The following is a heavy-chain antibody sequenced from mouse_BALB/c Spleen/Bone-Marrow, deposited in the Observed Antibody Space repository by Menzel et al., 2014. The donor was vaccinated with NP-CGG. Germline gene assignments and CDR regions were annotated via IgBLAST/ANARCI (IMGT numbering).Heavy chain of an antibody. D-gene: IGHD2-10*02. J-gene: IGHJ4*01. CDR3: AREEYGQKVYAMDY. CDR1: GFTFSSYA. V-gene: IGHV5-6-5*01. CDR2: ISSGGST. Sequence: EVKVEESGGGLVKPGGSLKLSCAASGFTFSSYAMSWVRQTPEKRLEWVASISSGGSTYYPDSVKGRFTISRDNARNILYLQMSSLRSEDTAMYCCAREEYGQKVYAMDYWGQGTSVTVSS.